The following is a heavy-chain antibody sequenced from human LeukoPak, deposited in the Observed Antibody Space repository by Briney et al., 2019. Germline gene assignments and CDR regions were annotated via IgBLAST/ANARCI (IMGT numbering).Heavy chain of an antibody. J-gene: IGHJ6*03. CDR3: ARTYYDFWSGSYYYYYYMDV. CDR2: IYTSGST. CDR1: GGSISSGDYY. Sequence: SETLSLTCTVSGGSISSGDYYWSWIRQPAGKGLEWIGRIYTSGSTNYNPSLKSRVTISVDTSKNQFSLKLSSVTAADTAVYYCARTYYDFWSGSYYYYYYMDVWGKGTTVTVSS. D-gene: IGHD3-3*01. V-gene: IGHV4-61*02.